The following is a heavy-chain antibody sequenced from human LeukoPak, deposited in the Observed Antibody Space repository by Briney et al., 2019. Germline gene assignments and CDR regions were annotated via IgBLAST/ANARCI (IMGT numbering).Heavy chain of an antibody. J-gene: IGHJ6*02. Sequence: PGGSLRLSCAASGFTVSSNYMSWVRQAPGKGLEWVSVIYSGGSTYYADSVKGRFTISRDNSKNTLYLQMNSLRAEDTAVYYCASQVRLVDYGMDVWGQGTTVTVSS. D-gene: IGHD3-10*01. CDR3: ASQVRLVDYGMDV. CDR2: IYSGGST. CDR1: GFTVSSNY. V-gene: IGHV3-53*01.